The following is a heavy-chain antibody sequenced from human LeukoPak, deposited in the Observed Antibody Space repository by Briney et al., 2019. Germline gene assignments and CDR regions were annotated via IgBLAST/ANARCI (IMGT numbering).Heavy chain of an antibody. J-gene: IGHJ4*02. CDR1: GGSISSYY. V-gene: IGHV4-59*01. CDR3: ARSGYSSGWYHY. D-gene: IGHD6-19*01. Sequence: SETLSLTCTVSGGSISSYYWSWIRQPPGKGLEWIGYIYYSGSTNYNPSLKSRVTISVDTSKNQFSLKLSSVTAADTVVYYCARSGYSSGWYHYWGQGTLVTVSS. CDR2: IYYSGST.